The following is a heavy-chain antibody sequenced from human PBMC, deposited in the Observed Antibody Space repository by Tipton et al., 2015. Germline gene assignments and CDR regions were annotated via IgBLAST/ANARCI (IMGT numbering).Heavy chain of an antibody. J-gene: IGHJ5*02. Sequence: GLVKPSETLSLTCTVSGGSVSSGTYYWSWIRQPPGKGLEWIGYIYYSGSTNYSPSLKSRVTISVDTSKNQFSLRLTSVTAADTAVYYCARVMVRGVIEWFDPWGQGTLVTVSS. CDR3: ARVMVRGVIEWFDP. CDR2: IYYSGST. D-gene: IGHD3-10*01. V-gene: IGHV4-61*01. CDR1: GGSVSSGTYY.